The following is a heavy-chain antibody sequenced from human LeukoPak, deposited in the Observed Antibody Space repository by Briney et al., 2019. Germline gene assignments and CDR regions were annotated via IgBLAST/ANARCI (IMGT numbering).Heavy chain of an antibody. CDR3: AKGSRVEPVAYCDY. V-gene: IGHV3-23*01. J-gene: IGHJ4*02. CDR1: GFTFSDYY. CDR2: ISGSGGST. D-gene: IGHD2-2*01. Sequence: GGSLRLSCAASGFTFSDYYMSWIRQAPGKGLEWVSSISGSGGSTYYADSVKGRFTISRDNSKNTLYLHMSSLRAEDTALYYCAKGSRVEPVAYCDYWGQGTLVTVSS.